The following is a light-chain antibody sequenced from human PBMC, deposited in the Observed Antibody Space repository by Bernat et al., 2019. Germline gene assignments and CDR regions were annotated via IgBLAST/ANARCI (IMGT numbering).Light chain of an antibody. CDR1: SSDIGGYKY. CDR3: CSYSVTAYL. V-gene: IGLV2-11*01. CDR2: DVN. Sequence: QSALTQPRSVSGSPGQSVTISCTGSSSDIGGYKYVSWYQQHPGKVPKLIIYDVNERPSGVPDRFSGSKSGNAASLTISGLQADDEADYYRCSYSVTAYLFGTGTKVTVL. J-gene: IGLJ1*01.